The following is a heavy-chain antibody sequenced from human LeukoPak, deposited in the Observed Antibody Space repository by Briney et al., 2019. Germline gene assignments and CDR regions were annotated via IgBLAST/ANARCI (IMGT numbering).Heavy chain of an antibody. V-gene: IGHV3-23*01. Sequence: PGGSLRLSCAASGFTFSSYAMSWVRQAPGKGLEWVSAISGSGGSTYYADSVKGRFTISRDNSKNTLYLQMNSLRAEDTAVYYCAKDVAYYYGSGSYYTSVDYFDYWGQGTLVTVSS. J-gene: IGHJ4*02. CDR3: AKDVAYYYGSGSYYTSVDYFDY. CDR2: ISGSGGST. CDR1: GFTFSSYA. D-gene: IGHD3-10*01.